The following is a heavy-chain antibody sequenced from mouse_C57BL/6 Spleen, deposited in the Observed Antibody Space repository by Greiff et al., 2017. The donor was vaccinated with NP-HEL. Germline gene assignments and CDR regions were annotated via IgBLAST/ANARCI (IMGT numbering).Heavy chain of an antibody. D-gene: IGHD1-1*01. V-gene: IGHV1-69*01. CDR1: GYTFTSYW. CDR2: IDPSDSYT. CDR3: ARCRITRYCDV. Sequence: VQLQQPGAELVMPGASVKLSCKASGYTFTSYWMQWVKQRPGQGLEWIGEIDPSDSYTNYNQKFKGKSTLTVDKSSSTAYMQLSSLTSEDSAVYYCARCRITRYCDVWGTGTTVTVSS. J-gene: IGHJ1*03.